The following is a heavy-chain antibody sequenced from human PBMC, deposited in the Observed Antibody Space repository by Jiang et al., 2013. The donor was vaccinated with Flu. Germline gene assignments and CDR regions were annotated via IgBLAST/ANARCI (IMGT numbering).Heavy chain of an antibody. V-gene: IGHV4-39*07. CDR1: GGSISSSSYY. CDR3: ATQGYSHGWFFDF. Sequence: GPGLVKPSETLSLTCTVSGGSISSSSYYWGWIRQPPGKGLEWIGSIYYSGSTYYNPSLKSRVTISVDTSKNQFSLKLRSVTAADTAVYYCATQGYSHGWFFDFWGQGTLVTVSS. CDR2: IYYSGST. D-gene: IGHD5-12*01. J-gene: IGHJ4*02.